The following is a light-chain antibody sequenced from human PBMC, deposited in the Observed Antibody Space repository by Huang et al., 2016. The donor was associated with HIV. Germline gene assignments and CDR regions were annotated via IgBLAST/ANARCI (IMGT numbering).Light chain of an antibody. V-gene: IGKV3-15*01. CDR3: QQYNNWPRT. CDR1: QSVSSN. Sequence: EIVMTQSPATLSVSPGERATLSCRASQSVSSNLAWYQHKPGQSPRLLIYGASTRATGIPARFSGMGSGTEFTLTISSLQSEDFAVYYCQQYNNWPRTFGQGTKVEIK. J-gene: IGKJ1*01. CDR2: GAS.